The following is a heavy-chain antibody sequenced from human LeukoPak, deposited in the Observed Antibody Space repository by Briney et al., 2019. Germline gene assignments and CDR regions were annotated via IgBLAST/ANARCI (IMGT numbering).Heavy chain of an antibody. CDR3: ARDNGDPPLDS. CDR2: IYTSGNI. D-gene: IGHD4-17*01. CDR1: GGSISDYY. Sequence: SETLSLTCTVSGGSISDYYWSWIRQPAGKGLEWIGRIYTSGNINYNPSLKSRVTMSVDTSENQFSLKLSSVTAADTAVCYCARDNGDPPLDSWGQGTLVTVSS. J-gene: IGHJ4*02. V-gene: IGHV4-4*07.